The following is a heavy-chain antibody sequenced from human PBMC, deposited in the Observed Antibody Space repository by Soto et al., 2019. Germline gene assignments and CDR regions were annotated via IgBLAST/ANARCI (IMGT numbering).Heavy chain of an antibody. CDR2: IGSSGTPT. J-gene: IGHJ4*02. CDR1: GFTFSTYA. Sequence: PGGSLRLSCAASGFTFSTYAMSWVRQAPGKGLEWVSAIGSSGTPTYYADSVKGRFTVSRDNSKFTLFLQMNSLRVEDTAVYYCATGSSCWARLCDYRGEGXLVTIYS. D-gene: IGHD1-26*01. CDR3: ATGSSCWARLCDY. V-gene: IGHV3-23*01.